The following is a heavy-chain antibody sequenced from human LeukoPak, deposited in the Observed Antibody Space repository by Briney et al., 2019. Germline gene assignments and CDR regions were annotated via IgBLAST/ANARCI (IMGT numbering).Heavy chain of an antibody. Sequence: PWETLSLTCNVSGGSISDYYWHWIRQPAGKGLEWIGRIYASGSTNYNPSLGSRVTMSLDTSKNYFSLKLNSVTAADTAVYFCARDPMTHFFDYWGQGTLVTVSP. CDR3: ARDPMTHFFDY. CDR1: GGSISDYY. CDR2: IYASGST. D-gene: IGHD2-21*02. V-gene: IGHV4-4*07. J-gene: IGHJ4*02.